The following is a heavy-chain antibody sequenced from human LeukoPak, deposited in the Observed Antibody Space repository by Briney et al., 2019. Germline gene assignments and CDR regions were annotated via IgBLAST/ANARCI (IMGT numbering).Heavy chain of an antibody. D-gene: IGHD4-17*01. J-gene: IGHJ6*03. V-gene: IGHV4-61*02. CDR2: IYTSGST. CDR3: ARVLPSYGDYYYYMDV. CDR1: GGSISSGSYS. Sequence: SETLSLTCTVSGGSISSGSYSWSWIRQPAGKGLEWIGRIYTSGSTNYNPSLKSRVTISVDTSKNQFSLKLSSVTAADTAVYYCARVLPSYGDYYYYMDVWGKGTTVTISS.